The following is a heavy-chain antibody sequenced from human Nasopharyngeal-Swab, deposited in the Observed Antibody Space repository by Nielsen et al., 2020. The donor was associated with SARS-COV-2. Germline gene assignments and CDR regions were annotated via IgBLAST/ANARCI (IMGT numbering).Heavy chain of an antibody. D-gene: IGHD2-2*01. V-gene: IGHV3-21*01. J-gene: IGHJ4*02. CDR1: GFTFSSYS. CDR3: ARDQGYCSSTSCYEFDY. CDR2: ISSSSSYI. Sequence: GGSLRLSCAASGFTFSSYSMNWVRQAPGKGLEWVSSISSSSSYIYYADSVKGRFTISRDNAKNSLYLQMNSLRAEDTAVYHCARDQGYCSSTSCYEFDYWGQGTLVTVSS.